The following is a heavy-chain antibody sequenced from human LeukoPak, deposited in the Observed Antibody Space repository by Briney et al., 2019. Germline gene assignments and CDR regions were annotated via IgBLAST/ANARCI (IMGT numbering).Heavy chain of an antibody. CDR2: ISNYNGNT. Sequence: WASVKVSCKASGYTFTSYGISWVRQAPGQGLEWMGWISNYNGNTSYAQKFQGRVTMTRDTSTSTVYMELSSLRSEDTAVYYCARDLSQIAAAGIWAFDTWGQGTMVTVSS. V-gene: IGHV1-18*01. D-gene: IGHD6-13*01. J-gene: IGHJ3*02. CDR1: GYTFTSYG. CDR3: ARDLSQIAAAGIWAFDT.